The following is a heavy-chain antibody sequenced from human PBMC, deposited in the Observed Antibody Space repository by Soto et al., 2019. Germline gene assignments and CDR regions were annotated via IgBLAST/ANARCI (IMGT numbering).Heavy chain of an antibody. J-gene: IGHJ1*01. CDR1: GYTFTTYP. V-gene: IGHV1-3*01. D-gene: IGHD2-21*01. CDR2: INAGSGNT. CDR3: ATPSPLCVGEFGGRDFQH. Sequence: QVQLVQSGAEVKKPGASVKVSCKASGYTFTTYPIHWVRQAPGQRLEWMGWINAGSGNTKYSQKFQGRVTLSRDTSASTAYMEVSSLRSEDTAVYYCATPSPLCVGEFGGRDFQHWGQGTLVTVSS.